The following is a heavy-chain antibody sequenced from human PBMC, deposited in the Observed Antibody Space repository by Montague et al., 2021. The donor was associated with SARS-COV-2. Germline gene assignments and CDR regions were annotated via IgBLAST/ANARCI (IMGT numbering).Heavy chain of an antibody. Sequence: SETLSLTCTVSGGSISSSNYYWGWIRQPPGKGLEWIGSIYYSGTTYYNPSLQSRVTISVDTSKKQFSLKLSSVTAADTAVYYCARETYTSGWFQQIDYWGQGTLVTVSS. CDR2: IYYSGTT. V-gene: IGHV4-39*01. CDR1: GGSISSSNYY. CDR3: ARETYTSGWFQQIDY. J-gene: IGHJ4*02. D-gene: IGHD6-19*01.